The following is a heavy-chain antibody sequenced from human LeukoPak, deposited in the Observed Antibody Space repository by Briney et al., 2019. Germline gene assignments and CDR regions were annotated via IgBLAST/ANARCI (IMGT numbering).Heavy chain of an antibody. J-gene: IGHJ4*02. D-gene: IGHD3-10*01. Sequence: PGRSLRLSCAASGFTFSSYAMHWVRQAPGRGLEWVAVISYDGSNKYYADSVKGRFTISRDNSKNTLYLQMNSLRAEDTAVYYCARDYGSGTTDYWGQGTLVTVSS. CDR1: GFTFSSYA. CDR2: ISYDGSNK. CDR3: ARDYGSGTTDY. V-gene: IGHV3-30-3*01.